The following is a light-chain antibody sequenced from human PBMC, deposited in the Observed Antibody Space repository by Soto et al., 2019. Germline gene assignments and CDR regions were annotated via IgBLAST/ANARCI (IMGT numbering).Light chain of an antibody. CDR2: AAS. V-gene: IGKV1-39*01. CDR3: QQSYSTPPWT. J-gene: IGKJ1*01. Sequence: DIQMTQSPSSLSASVGDRVTITCRASQSISSYLNWYQQKPGKAPKLLIYAASSLQSGVPSRFSGSASGTDFTLTISSLQTEDFSTYYCQQSYSTPPWTLGQGTKVELK. CDR1: QSISSY.